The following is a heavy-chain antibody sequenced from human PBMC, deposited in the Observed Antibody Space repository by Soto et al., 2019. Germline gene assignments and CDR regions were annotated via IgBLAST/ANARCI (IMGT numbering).Heavy chain of an antibody. CDR3: AVDNYDSSGDTRGFNY. Sequence: SCCASGYTVSTSTVQPVRKVRGQRLEWIGWVVVGSGNTNYAQKCQERVTITRDMSTSTAYMELSSLRSEDTAVYYRAVDNYDSSGDTRGFNYWVRVTPVTVS. CDR1: GYTVSTST. CDR2: VVVGSGNT. D-gene: IGHD3-22*01. J-gene: IGHJ4*02. V-gene: IGHV1-58*01.